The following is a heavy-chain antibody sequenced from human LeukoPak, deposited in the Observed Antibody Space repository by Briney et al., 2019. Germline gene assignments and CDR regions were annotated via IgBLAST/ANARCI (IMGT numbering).Heavy chain of an antibody. J-gene: IGHJ5*02. CDR1: GYSISSGHY. D-gene: IGHD6-13*01. Sequence: SETLSLTCTVSGYSISSGHYWGWIRQPPGKGLEWIGSIYHSGSTYYNPSLKSRVTISVDTSKNQFSLKLSSVTAADTAVYYCAREWVAAAGTSFDPWGQGTLVTVSS. V-gene: IGHV4-38-2*02. CDR2: IYHSGST. CDR3: AREWVAAAGTSFDP.